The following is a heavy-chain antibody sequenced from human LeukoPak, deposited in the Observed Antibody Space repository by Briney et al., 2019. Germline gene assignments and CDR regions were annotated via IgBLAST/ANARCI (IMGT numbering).Heavy chain of an antibody. D-gene: IGHD6-25*01. Sequence: GGSLRLSCAVSGFTVNSYYMSWVRQAPGKGLEWVSVIYSGGSIYYADSVEGRFTISRDNSKNTLYRQMNSLRAEDTAVYYCASGSPFDYWGQGTLVTVSS. J-gene: IGHJ4*02. V-gene: IGHV3-53*01. CDR2: IYSGGSI. CDR1: GFTVNSYY. CDR3: ASGSPFDY.